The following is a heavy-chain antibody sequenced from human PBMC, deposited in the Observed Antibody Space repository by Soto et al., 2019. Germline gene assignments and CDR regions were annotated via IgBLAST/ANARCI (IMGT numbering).Heavy chain of an antibody. V-gene: IGHV1-69*01. Sequence: QVQLVQSGAEVKKPGSSVKVSCKASGGTFSSYAISWVRQAPGQGLEWMGGIIPIFGTANYAQKLQGRVTITADESTSTAYMELSSLRSEDTAVYYCARGDYDSSGYYYGKDAFDIWGQGTMVTVSS. CDR3: ARGDYDSSGYYYGKDAFDI. D-gene: IGHD3-22*01. CDR2: IIPIFGTA. CDR1: GGTFSSYA. J-gene: IGHJ3*02.